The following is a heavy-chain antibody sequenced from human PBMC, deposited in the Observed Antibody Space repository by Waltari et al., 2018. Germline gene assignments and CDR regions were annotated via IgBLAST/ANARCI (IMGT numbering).Heavy chain of an antibody. D-gene: IGHD2-15*01. CDR1: GGSFRSYS. Sequence: QVQLVQSGAEVKKPGSSVKVSCTASGGSFRSYSINWVRQVPGQGLGGMGGIIPTLGIADYAPKFQDRVTISADEFTRTAYMEVRSLLPEDTAVYYCAREGDYGGNAPSDYWGQGTLVTVSS. CDR3: AREGDYGGNAPSDY. V-gene: IGHV1-69*16. J-gene: IGHJ4*02. CDR2: IIPTLGIA.